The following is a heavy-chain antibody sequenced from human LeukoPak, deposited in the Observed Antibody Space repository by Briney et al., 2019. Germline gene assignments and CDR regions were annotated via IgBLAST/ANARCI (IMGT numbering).Heavy chain of an antibody. CDR2: INHSGST. CDR1: GGSFSGYY. Sequence: SETLSLTCAVYGGSFSGYYWSWIRQSPGKGLEWIGEINHSGSTNYNPSLKSRVTISVDTSKNQFSLKLSSVTAADTAVYYCARTGITMVRGVIITHDYWGQGTLVTVSS. V-gene: IGHV4-34*01. CDR3: ARTGITMVRGVIITHDY. J-gene: IGHJ4*02. D-gene: IGHD3-10*01.